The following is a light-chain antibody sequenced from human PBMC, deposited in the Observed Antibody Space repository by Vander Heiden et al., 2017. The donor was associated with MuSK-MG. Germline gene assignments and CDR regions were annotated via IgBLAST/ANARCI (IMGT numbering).Light chain of an antibody. V-gene: IGKV3-15*01. J-gene: IGKJ1*01. CDR2: GAS. CDR1: QSVNSN. Sequence: EIVMTPSPATLSVSPGERATLSCRASQSVNSNLAWYQQKPGQAPRLLIYGASTRATGIPARFSGSGSGTEFTLTISSLQSEDFAVYYCQQYNNWPLTFGQGTKVEVK. CDR3: QQYNNWPLT.